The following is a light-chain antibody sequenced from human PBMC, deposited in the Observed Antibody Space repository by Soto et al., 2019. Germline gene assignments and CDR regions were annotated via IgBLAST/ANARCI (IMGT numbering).Light chain of an antibody. Sequence: QSALTQPRSVSGSPGQSVTISCTGTSSDVGDYKYVSWYQQHPGKAPKLMIYDVTKRPSGVPDRFSGSKSGRTASLTISGLQAADDADYYCCSSTGSLYVFGTGTKVTVL. CDR1: SSDVGDYKY. CDR2: DVT. V-gene: IGLV2-11*01. CDR3: CSSTGSLYV. J-gene: IGLJ1*01.